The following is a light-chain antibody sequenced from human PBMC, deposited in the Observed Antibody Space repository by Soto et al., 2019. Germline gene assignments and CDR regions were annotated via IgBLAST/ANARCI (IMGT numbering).Light chain of an antibody. CDR2: DAS. CDR3: QQRSNWPPLIS. CDR1: QSVTTY. V-gene: IGKV3-11*01. J-gene: IGKJ5*01. Sequence: IVLPQSHDTLSFSPGERATLSRRASQSVTTYLAWYQQKPGQAPRLLIYDASNRATGIPARFSGSGSGTDFTLTISSLEPEDFAVYYCQQRSNWPPLISFGQGTRLEIK.